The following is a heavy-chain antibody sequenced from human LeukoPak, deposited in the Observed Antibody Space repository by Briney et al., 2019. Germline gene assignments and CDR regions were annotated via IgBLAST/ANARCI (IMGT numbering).Heavy chain of an antibody. CDR2: IRSKANSYAT. J-gene: IGHJ4*02. CDR3: TRQAIGGNFDY. CDR1: GFTFSGSA. Sequence: PGGSLRLSCAASGFTFSGSAMHWVRQASGKGLEWVGRIRSKANSYATAYAASVKGRFTISRGDSKNTAYLQMNSLKTEDTAVYYCTRQAIGGNFDYWGQGTLVTVSS. V-gene: IGHV3-73*01. D-gene: IGHD3-10*01.